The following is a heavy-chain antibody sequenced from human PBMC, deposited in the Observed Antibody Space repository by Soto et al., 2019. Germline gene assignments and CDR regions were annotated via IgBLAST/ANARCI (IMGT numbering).Heavy chain of an antibody. J-gene: IGHJ4*02. CDR3: ARGGWFVDY. Sequence: EVQLVESGGGLVQPGGSLRLSCAASGFTFSDYSMNWVRQAPGRGLEWVSYISSTSNTIYYADSVKGRFTISRDNAKNSLYRQMNSLRADDTAVYYGARGGWFVDYWGQGTLVTVSS. CDR2: ISSTSNTI. CDR1: GFTFSDYS. D-gene: IGHD3-10*01. V-gene: IGHV3-48*01.